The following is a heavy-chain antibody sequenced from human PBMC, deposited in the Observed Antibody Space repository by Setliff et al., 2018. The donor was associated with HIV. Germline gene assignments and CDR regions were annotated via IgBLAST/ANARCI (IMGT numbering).Heavy chain of an antibody. V-gene: IGHV1-2*06. D-gene: IGHD2-15*01. Sequence: ASVKVSCKAAGYTFTSYGISWVRQAPGQGLEWVGRINPKSGVTSYAQNFRARVTMTRDTSSTTAYMELSTLRSDDTALYYCARDLIRITPHGDLPFWGQGTLVTVSS. J-gene: IGHJ4*02. CDR3: ARDLIRITPHGDLPF. CDR1: GYTFTSYG. CDR2: INPKSGVT.